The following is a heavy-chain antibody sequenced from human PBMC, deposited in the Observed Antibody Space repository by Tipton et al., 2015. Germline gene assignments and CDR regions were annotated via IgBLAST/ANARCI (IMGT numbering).Heavy chain of an antibody. D-gene: IGHD5-18*01. CDR3: ATTGSYGITYFDY. J-gene: IGHJ4*02. CDR2: TYYSGST. CDR1: GFTFSTYDMH. Sequence: LRLSCSASGFTFSTYDMHWVRQAPGKGLEWIGYTYYSGSTYYNPSLKSRVTISVDTSKNQFSLKVNSVTAADTAVYFCATTGSYGITYFDYWGQGTLVTVSS. V-gene: IGHV4-59*04.